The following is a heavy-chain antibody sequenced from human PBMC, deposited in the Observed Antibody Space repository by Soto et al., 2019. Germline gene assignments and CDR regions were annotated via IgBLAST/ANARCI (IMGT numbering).Heavy chain of an antibody. J-gene: IGHJ3*01. CDR2: ISDSGDRT. V-gene: IGHV3-23*01. Sequence: GGSLRLSCASSGFALSMSAVNWVRQAPGKGLEWVSYISDSGDRTYYADSVKGRFTISRDRSKNTVSLQMDSLRAEDTAVYYCAKDRGIIVKAGDAFDVWGQGTKVTVSS. D-gene: IGHD3-16*02. CDR3: AKDRGIIVKAGDAFDV. CDR1: GFALSMSA.